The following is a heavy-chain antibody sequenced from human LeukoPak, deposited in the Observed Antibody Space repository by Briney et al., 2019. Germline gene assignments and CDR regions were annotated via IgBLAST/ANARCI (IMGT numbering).Heavy chain of an antibody. CDR3: ARDLGSVLRFLEWTYYGMDV. Sequence: SVKVSCKASGGTFSSYALSWVRQAPGRGLEWMGGIIPIFGTANYAQKFQGRVTITVDESTSTAYMELSSLRSEDTAVYYCARDLGSVLRFLEWTYYGMDVWGQGTTVTVSS. CDR1: GGTFSSYA. D-gene: IGHD3-3*01. J-gene: IGHJ6*02. V-gene: IGHV1-69*13. CDR2: IIPIFGTA.